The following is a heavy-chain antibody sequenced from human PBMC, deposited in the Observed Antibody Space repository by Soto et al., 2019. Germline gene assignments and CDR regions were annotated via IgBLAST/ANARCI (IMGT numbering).Heavy chain of an antibody. Sequence: GGSLRLSCAASGFTFSSYAMSWVRQAPGKGLEWVSAISGSGGSTYYADSVKGRFTISRDNSKNTLYLQMNSLGAEDTAVYYCAKSLVIAVAGFDYWGQGTLVTVSS. CDR1: GFTFSSYA. D-gene: IGHD6-19*01. CDR3: AKSLVIAVAGFDY. V-gene: IGHV3-23*01. CDR2: ISGSGGST. J-gene: IGHJ4*02.